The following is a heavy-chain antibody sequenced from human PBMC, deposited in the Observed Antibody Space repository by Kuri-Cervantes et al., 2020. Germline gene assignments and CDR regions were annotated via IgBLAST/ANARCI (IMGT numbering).Heavy chain of an antibody. J-gene: IGHJ4*02. CDR3: ASVASPLGY. D-gene: IGHD2-15*01. CDR1: GFTFSSYA. V-gene: IGHV3-23*01. Sequence: GESLKISCAASGFTFSSYAMSWVRQAPGKGLEWVSVISGRGGSTYYADSVKGRFTISRDNSKNTLSLQMNSLRAEDTAVYYCASVASPLGYWGQGTLVTVSS. CDR2: ISGRGGST.